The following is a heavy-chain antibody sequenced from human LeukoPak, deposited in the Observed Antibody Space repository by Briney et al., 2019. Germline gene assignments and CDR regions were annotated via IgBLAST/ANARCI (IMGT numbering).Heavy chain of an antibody. Sequence: GGSLRLSCAASGFTFSSYEMNWVRQAPGKGLEWVSYXXXXGSTIYYADSVKGRFTISRDNAKNSLYLQMNSLRAEDTAVYYCARDHHYCSGGSCYSGFDPWGQGTLVTVSS. V-gene: IGHV3-48*03. D-gene: IGHD2-15*01. CDR1: GFTFSSYE. CDR3: ARDHHYCSGGSCYSGFDP. CDR2: XXXXGSTI. J-gene: IGHJ5*02.